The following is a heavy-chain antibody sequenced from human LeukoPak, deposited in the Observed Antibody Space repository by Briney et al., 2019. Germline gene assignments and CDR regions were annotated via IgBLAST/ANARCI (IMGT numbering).Heavy chain of an antibody. CDR3: ARSGYFLYYFDY. CDR1: GGSISSSSYY. CDR2: IYYSGTT. V-gene: IGHV4-39*01. D-gene: IGHD3-3*01. Sequence: SEPLSLTCSVSGGSISSSSYYWGWIRQPPGKGLEWIGSIYYSGTTYYNPSLKSRVTISVDTSKNQFSLKLSSVTAADTAVYYCARSGYFLYYFDYWGQGTLVTVSS. J-gene: IGHJ4*02.